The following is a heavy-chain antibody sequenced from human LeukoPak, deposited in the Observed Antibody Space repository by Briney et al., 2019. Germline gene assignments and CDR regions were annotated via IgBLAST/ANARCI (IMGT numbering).Heavy chain of an antibody. V-gene: IGHV4-34*01. J-gene: IGHJ5*02. CDR3: ARVGDYDSSGYYGWFDP. CDR1: GGSFSDYY. Sequence: SETLSLTCAVYGGSFSDYYWSWIRQPPGKGLEWIGEINHSGSTNYNPSLKSRVTISVDTSKNQFSLKLSSVTAADTAVYYCARVGDYDSSGYYGWFDPWGQGTLVTVSS. D-gene: IGHD3-22*01. CDR2: INHSGST.